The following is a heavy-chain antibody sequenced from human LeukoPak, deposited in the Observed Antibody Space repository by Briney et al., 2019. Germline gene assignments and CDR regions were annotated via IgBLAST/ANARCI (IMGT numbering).Heavy chain of an antibody. CDR3: AKSMTLQWRGFFDL. CDR1: GFTFNRFY. Sequence: GGSLRLSCSASGFTFNRFYLHWVRQAPGKGLEFVSHISSNGATTYYADSVKGRFTISRDNSKNTLYLQMNSLRAEDTAVYYCAKSMTLQWRGFFDLWGRGTHVTVSS. D-gene: IGHD6-19*01. CDR2: ISSNGATT. V-gene: IGHV3-64*04. J-gene: IGHJ2*01.